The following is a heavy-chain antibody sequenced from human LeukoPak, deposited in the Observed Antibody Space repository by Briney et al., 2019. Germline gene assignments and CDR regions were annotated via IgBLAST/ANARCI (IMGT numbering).Heavy chain of an antibody. CDR3: AREVRGHCYFDY. CDR2: ISYDGSNK. CDR1: GFTFSTHA. V-gene: IGHV3-30*04. Sequence: GSLRLSCAASGFTFSTHAMHWVRQAPGKGLEWVAVISYDGSNKYYVDSMKGRFTISRDNSKNTLYLHMSSLRAEDTAVYYCAREVRGHCYFDYWDQGTLVTVSS. J-gene: IGHJ4*02.